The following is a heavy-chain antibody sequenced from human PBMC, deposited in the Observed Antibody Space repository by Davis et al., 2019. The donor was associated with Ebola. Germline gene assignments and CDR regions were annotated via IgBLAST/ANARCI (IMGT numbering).Heavy chain of an antibody. V-gene: IGHV3-30*03. CDR3: ARDGLVVVAATRYYYYMDV. CDR1: GFTFRSYA. D-gene: IGHD2-15*01. J-gene: IGHJ6*03. Sequence: GESLKISCAASGFTFRSYAMHWVRQAPGKGLEWVAVISYDGSNKYYADSVKGRFTISRDNSKNTLYLQMNSLRAEDTAVYYCARDGLVVVAATRYYYYMDVWGKGTTVTVSS. CDR2: ISYDGSNK.